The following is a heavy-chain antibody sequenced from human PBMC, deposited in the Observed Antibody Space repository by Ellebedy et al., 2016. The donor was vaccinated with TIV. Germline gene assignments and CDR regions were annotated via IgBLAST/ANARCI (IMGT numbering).Heavy chain of an antibody. Sequence: SVKVSXKASSYTCTSYGISWVRQAPGQGLEWMGGIIPIFGTANYAQKFQGRVTMTRDTSTSTVYMELSSLRSEDTAVYYCARGGMDVWGQGTTVTVSS. J-gene: IGHJ6*02. CDR2: IIPIFGTA. CDR3: ARGGMDV. V-gene: IGHV1-69*05. CDR1: SYTCTSYG.